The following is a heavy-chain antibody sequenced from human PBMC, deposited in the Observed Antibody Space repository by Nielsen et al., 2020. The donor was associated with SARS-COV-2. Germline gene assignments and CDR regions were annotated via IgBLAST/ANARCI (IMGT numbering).Heavy chain of an antibody. CDR3: ARVRDYQRWDWYFDL. J-gene: IGHJ2*01. D-gene: IGHD4-11*01. CDR1: GGPMHNHY. Sequence: SETLSLTCIVSGGPMHNHYWNWIRQRRGKGLEWIGYLHHSVYTTYKPYLNSGCAISVDTPNKQVTLHLSSVTAAATAVYYCARVRDYQRWDWYFDLWGRGTLATVSS. CDR2: LHHSVYT. V-gene: IGHV4-59*11.